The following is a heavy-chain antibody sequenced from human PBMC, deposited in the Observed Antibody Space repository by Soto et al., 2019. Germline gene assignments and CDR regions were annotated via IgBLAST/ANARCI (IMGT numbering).Heavy chain of an antibody. CDR3: FSYSPDDRKLN. V-gene: IGHV3-73*01. J-gene: IGHJ4*01. Sequence: PGGPLRLSCEGSGFTFSDYYISWIRQAPGKGLEWVGRIRTKVNSYATAYAASVTGRFTISRDDSRNTAYLQMNSLKTEDTAVYFFFSYSPDDRKLNCVHGTLFSVSS. CDR2: IRTKVNSYAT. D-gene: IGHD2-15*01. CDR1: GFTFSDYY.